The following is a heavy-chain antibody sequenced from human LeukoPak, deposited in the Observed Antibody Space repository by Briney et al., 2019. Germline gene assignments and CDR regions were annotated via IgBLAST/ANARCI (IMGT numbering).Heavy chain of an antibody. V-gene: IGHV3-11*01. CDR1: GFTFSDYY. D-gene: IGHD3-16*02. CDR3: ASGPYDYVWGSSRVWLNDY. J-gene: IGHJ4*02. CDR2: ISSSGSTI. Sequence: PGGSLRLSCAASGFTFSDYYMSWIRQAPGKGLEWVSYISSSGSTIYYADSVKGRFTISRDNAKNSLYLQMNSLRAEDTAVYYCASGPYDYVWGSSRVWLNDYWGQGTLVTVSS.